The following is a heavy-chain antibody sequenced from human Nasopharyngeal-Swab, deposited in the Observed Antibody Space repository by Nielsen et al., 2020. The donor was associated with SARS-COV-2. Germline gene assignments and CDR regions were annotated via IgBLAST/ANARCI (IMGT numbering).Heavy chain of an antibody. Sequence: GESLKISCAASGFTFSSYSMNWVRKAPGKGLEWVSYISSSSSIIYYADSVKGRFTISRDNAKSSLYLQMNSLRAEDTAVYLCARGGLQLELPGALKYFDLWGRGTLVTVSS. D-gene: IGHD1-1*01. V-gene: IGHV3-48*04. CDR1: GFTFSSYS. CDR3: ARGGLQLELPGALKYFDL. J-gene: IGHJ2*01. CDR2: ISSSSSII.